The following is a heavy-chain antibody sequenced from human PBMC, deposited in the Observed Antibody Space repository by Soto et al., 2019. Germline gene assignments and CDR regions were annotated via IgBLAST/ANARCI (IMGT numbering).Heavy chain of an antibody. J-gene: IGHJ4*02. CDR3: ARGVVGSGWVGDSGGNRLDY. V-gene: IGHV1-69*01. D-gene: IGHD6-19*01. CDR1: GGTFSSYA. Sequence: QVQLVQSGAEVKKPGSSVKVSCKASGGTFSSYAISWVRQAPGQGLEWMGGIIPIFGTANYAQKFQGRVTITADEYKSTAYMELSSVRSEDTAVYYCARGVVGSGWVGDSGGNRLDYWGQGTLVTVSS. CDR2: IIPIFGTA.